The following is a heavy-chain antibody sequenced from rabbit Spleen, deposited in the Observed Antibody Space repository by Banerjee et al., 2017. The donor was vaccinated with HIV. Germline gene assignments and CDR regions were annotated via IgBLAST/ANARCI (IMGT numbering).Heavy chain of an antibody. V-gene: IGHV1S45*01. CDR2: IYISTGNT. D-gene: IGHD4-1*01. Sequence: QEQLVESGGGLVQPEGSLTLTCTASGFTFSSRYYMCWVRQAPGKELEWIAWIYISTGNTYYASWSKGRFTISKTSSTTVTLQMTSLTAGDTATYFCAKSGYVGWGGDGYLMGNKLWGPGTLVTVS. CDR3: AKSGYVGWGGDGYLMGNKL. CDR1: GFTFSSRYY. J-gene: IGHJ6*01.